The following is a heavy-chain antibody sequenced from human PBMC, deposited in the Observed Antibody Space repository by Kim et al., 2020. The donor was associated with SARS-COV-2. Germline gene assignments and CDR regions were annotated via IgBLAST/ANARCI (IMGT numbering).Heavy chain of an antibody. V-gene: IGHV3-48*03. J-gene: IGHJ3*02. D-gene: IGHD6-6*01. CDR2: ISSSGSTI. Sequence: GGSLRLSCAASGFTFSSYEMNWVRQAPGKGLEWVSYISSSGSTIYYADSVKGRFTISRDNAKNSLYLQMNSLRAEDTAVYYCARKVSRDDDAFDIWGQGTMVTVSS. CDR1: GFTFSSYE. CDR3: ARKVSRDDDAFDI.